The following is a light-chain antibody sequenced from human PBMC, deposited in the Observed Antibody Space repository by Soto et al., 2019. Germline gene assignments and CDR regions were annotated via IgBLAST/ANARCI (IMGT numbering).Light chain of an antibody. CDR2: DVS. V-gene: IGLV2-14*01. Sequence: QSALTQPASVSGSSGQSITISCTGTSSDVGGYNYVSWYQQQPGKAPKLMIYDVSNRPSGVSNRFSGSKSGNTASLTISGLQAEDESDYYCSSYTSSSTLGFGGGTKLTV. CDR1: SSDVGGYNY. J-gene: IGLJ2*01. CDR3: SSYTSSSTLG.